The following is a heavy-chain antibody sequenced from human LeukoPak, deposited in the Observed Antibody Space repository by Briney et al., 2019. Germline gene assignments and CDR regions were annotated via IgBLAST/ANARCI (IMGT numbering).Heavy chain of an antibody. CDR2: IYPGDSDT. Sequence: GESLKISCQTSGYTFSNYWIGWVRQMPGKGLEWMGSIYPGDSDTRYSPSFQGHVTISADESISTASLQWTSLKASDTAIYYCATLLGSTGIDYWGQRTLVTVSS. J-gene: IGHJ4*02. V-gene: IGHV5-51*01. D-gene: IGHD1-26*01. CDR3: ATLLGSTGIDY. CDR1: GYTFSNYW.